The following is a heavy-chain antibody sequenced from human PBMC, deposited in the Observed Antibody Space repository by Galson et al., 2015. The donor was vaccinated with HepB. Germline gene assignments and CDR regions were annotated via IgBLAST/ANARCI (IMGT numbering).Heavy chain of an antibody. J-gene: IGHJ4*02. CDR1: GFTFSSYG. V-gene: IGHV3-30*18. CDR2: ISYDGSNK. CDR3: AKDQGWLTWQRGVDY. Sequence: SLRLSCAASGFTFSSYGMHWVRQAPGKGLEWVAVISYDGSNKYYADSVKGRFTISRDNSKNTLYLQMNSLRAEDTAVYYCAKDQGWLTWQRGVDYWGQGTLVTVSS. D-gene: IGHD6-19*01.